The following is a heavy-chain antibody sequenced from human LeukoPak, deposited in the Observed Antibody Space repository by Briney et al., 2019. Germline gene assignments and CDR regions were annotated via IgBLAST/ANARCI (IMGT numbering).Heavy chain of an antibody. D-gene: IGHD2-8*01. V-gene: IGHV4-59*01. CDR3: ARQYGIGPIGVWFDP. CDR1: VVSRSISY. Sequence: PPETLSLTXSVSVVSRSISYWSWVRQPPGQGLEWIGYIYYSVTTTYNPSLTSRVTMSINTPKNQVSLKLSSVTAADTAVYYCARQYGIGPIGVWFDPWGQGTLVTVSS. CDR2: IYYSVTT. J-gene: IGHJ5*02.